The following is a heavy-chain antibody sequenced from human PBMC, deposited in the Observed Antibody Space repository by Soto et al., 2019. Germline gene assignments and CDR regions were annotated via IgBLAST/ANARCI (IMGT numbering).Heavy chain of an antibody. V-gene: IGHV4-39*01. CDR3: AGDPCTNRVCYTWWDVYYYYYGMDV. Sequence: PSETLSLTCTVSGGSISSSRYYWGWIRQPPGKGLEWIGSIYYSGSTYYNPSLKSRVTISVDTSKNQFSLKLSSVTAADTAVYYCAGDPCTNRVCYTWWDVYYYYYGMDVWGQGTTVT. D-gene: IGHD2-8*01. CDR2: IYYSGST. CDR1: GGSISSSRYY. J-gene: IGHJ6*02.